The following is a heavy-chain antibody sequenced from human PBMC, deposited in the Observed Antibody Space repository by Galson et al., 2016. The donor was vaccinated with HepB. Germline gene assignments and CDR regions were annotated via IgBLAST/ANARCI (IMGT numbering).Heavy chain of an antibody. V-gene: IGHV3-30*12. CDR2: ISYDGNQK. D-gene: IGHD2-2*01. CDR3: AREVGYCTSTSCEGHMDV. Sequence: SLRLSCAASGFTFSSSGMHWVRQAPGKGLAWVALISYDGNQKYYAAAVKGRFTICRDNSKNALYLQMNSLRPEDTAVYHCAREVGYCTSTSCEGHMDVWGKGTTVTVSS. J-gene: IGHJ6*03. CDR1: GFTFSSSG.